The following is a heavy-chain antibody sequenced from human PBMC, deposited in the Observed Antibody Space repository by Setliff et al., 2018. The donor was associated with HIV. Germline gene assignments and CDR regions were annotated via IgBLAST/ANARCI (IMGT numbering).Heavy chain of an antibody. D-gene: IGHD1-1*01. Sequence: SETLSLTCAVYGGSFSGYYWNWIRQPPGKGLEWIGYIYYSGSTNYNPSLKSRVTISVDTSKNQFYLKLTSVTAADTAVYYCARDKRASFDGLDVWGQGTTVTVSS. J-gene: IGHJ6*02. CDR3: ARDKRASFDGLDV. CDR1: GGSFSGYY. V-gene: IGHV4-59*01. CDR2: IYYSGST.